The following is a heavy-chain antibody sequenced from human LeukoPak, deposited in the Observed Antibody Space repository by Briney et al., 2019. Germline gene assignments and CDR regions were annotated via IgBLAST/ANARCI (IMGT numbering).Heavy chain of an antibody. V-gene: IGHV3-21*01. D-gene: IGHD2-2*01. J-gene: IGHJ4*02. CDR2: ISSSSSSI. Sequence: GGSLRLSCAASGFTFSSYSMNRVRQAPGKGLEWVSFISSSSSSIYYADSVKGRFIISRDNAKNSLYLQMNSLRVEDAAVYYCARDTDYQLLIDYWGQGTLVTVSS. CDR3: ARDTDYQLLIDY. CDR1: GFTFSSYS.